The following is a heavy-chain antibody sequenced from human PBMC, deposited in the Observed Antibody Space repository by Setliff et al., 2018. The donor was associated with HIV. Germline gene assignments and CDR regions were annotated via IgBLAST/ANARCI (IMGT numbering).Heavy chain of an antibody. CDR3: ARAKTIGVSAVFFDP. J-gene: IGHJ5*02. CDR2: ICVGGSV. D-gene: IGHD3-3*01. V-gene: IGHV4-61*09. Sequence: PSETLSLTCTVSGGSMNSDSYSWTWLRQPAGKGPELIGHICVGGSVIYNPSLASRVTISMVPSKDQFSLDLSSVTAADTAKYYCARAKTIGVSAVFFDPWGQGRPVTVSS. CDR1: GGSMNSDSYS.